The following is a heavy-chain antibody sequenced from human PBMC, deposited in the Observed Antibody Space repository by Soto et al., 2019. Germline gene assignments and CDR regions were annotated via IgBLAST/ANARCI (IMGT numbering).Heavy chain of an antibody. V-gene: IGHV3-33*01. CDR2: IWNHGRED. CDR1: GFTFSTYG. D-gene: IGHD6-19*01. Sequence: QVHLVESGGGVVQPGRSLRLSCAASGFTFSTYGMHWVRQAPGKGLEWVALIWNHGREDSYADSVKGRFTISRDNSKNTLWRQMNSLRADDTAVYYCVRGPWLVGDVTSFDYWGQGSLVTVSS. J-gene: IGHJ4*02. CDR3: VRGPWLVGDVTSFDY.